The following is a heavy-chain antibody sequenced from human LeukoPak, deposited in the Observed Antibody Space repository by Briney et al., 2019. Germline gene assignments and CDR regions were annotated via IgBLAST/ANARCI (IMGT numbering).Heavy chain of an antibody. J-gene: IGHJ4*02. CDR3: ARAPLSIVATIDAFDY. V-gene: IGHV5-51*01. CDR2: IYPGDSDT. D-gene: IGHD5-12*01. CDR1: GYSFTSYW. Sequence: GESLKISCKGSGYSFTSYWIGWVRQMPGKGLEWVGIIYPGDSDTRYSPSFQGQVTISADKSISTAYLQWSSLKASDTAMYYCARAPLSIVATIDAFDYWGKGTLVTVSS.